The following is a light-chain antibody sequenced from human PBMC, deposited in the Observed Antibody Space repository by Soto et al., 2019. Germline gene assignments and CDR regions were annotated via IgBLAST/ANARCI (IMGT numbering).Light chain of an antibody. CDR2: DAS. Sequence: DIVLTQSPATLSLSPGERATLSCRASQSVSNYLAWYQQKPGQAPRLLIYDASNRAPGIPARFSGSGSGADFSLTISSLEPEDFAVYYCQQRKSRLTGGGGTKVEIK. CDR3: QQRKSRLT. CDR1: QSVSNY. J-gene: IGKJ4*01. V-gene: IGKV3-11*01.